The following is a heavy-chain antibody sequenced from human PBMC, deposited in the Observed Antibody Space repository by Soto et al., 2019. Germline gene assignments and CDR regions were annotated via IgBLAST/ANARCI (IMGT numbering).Heavy chain of an antibody. CDR2: IWYDGSNK. Sequence: QVQLVESGGGVVQPGRSLRLSCAASGFTFSSYGMHWVRQAPGKGLEWVAVIWYDGSNKYYADSVKGRFTISIDNSKNTLYLQMNSLRAEDTAVYYCARFGELSTDYWGQGTLVTVSS. CDR1: GFTFSSYG. J-gene: IGHJ4*02. V-gene: IGHV3-33*01. D-gene: IGHD3-10*01. CDR3: ARFGELSTDY.